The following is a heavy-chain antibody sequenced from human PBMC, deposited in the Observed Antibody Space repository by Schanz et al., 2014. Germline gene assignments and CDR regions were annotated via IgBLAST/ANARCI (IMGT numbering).Heavy chain of an antibody. CDR2: IKQDESER. CDR1: GFTFSSYG. CDR3: AKGFGGYDLVLDY. Sequence: VQLVESGGGVVQPGGSLRLSCAASGFTFSSYGMHWVRQAPGKGLEWVANIKQDESERSYVDSVKGRFTISRDNAKNSLYLQMNSPRAEDTAVYYCAKGFGGYDLVLDYWGQGTLVTVSS. V-gene: IGHV3-7*01. D-gene: IGHD5-12*01. J-gene: IGHJ4*02.